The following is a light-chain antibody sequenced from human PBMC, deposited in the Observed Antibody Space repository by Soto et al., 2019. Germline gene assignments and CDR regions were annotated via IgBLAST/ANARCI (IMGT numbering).Light chain of an antibody. CDR3: AAWDDSLSGSDV. CDR2: RNN. Sequence: QSVLTQPPSAAGTPGQRVTISCSGSSSNIGSNYVYWYQQLPGTAPKLLIYRNNQRPSGVPDRFSGSKSGTSASLAISGLRSEDEADYYCAAWDDSLSGSDVVGTGTKLTVL. V-gene: IGLV1-47*01. J-gene: IGLJ1*01. CDR1: SSNIGSNY.